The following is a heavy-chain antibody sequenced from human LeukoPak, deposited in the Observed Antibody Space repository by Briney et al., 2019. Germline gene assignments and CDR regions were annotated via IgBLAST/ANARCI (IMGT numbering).Heavy chain of an antibody. Sequence: SETLSLTCAVYGVSFSGYYWSWIRQPPGKGLEWIGEINHSGSINYNPSLKSRVTISVDTSKNQFSLKLSSVTAADTAVYYCARSKGYSSWYYFDYWGQGTLVTVSS. V-gene: IGHV4-34*01. J-gene: IGHJ4*02. CDR2: INHSGSI. D-gene: IGHD6-13*01. CDR3: ARSKGYSSWYYFDY. CDR1: GVSFSGYY.